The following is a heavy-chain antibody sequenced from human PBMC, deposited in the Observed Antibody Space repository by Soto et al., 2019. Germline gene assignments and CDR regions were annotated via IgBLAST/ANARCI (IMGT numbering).Heavy chain of an antibody. CDR1: GYSFAGYW. Sequence: GEALKISCKGSGYSFAGYWITWVRQKPGKGLEWMGRIDPSDSQTYYSPSFRGHVTISVTKSITTVFLRWSSLRAEDTAVYYCASRGHCSNGQCHPFDSWGQGTQVTVSS. J-gene: IGHJ4*02. V-gene: IGHV5-10-1*01. D-gene: IGHD2-8*01. CDR2: IDPSDSQT. CDR3: ASRGHCSNGQCHPFDS.